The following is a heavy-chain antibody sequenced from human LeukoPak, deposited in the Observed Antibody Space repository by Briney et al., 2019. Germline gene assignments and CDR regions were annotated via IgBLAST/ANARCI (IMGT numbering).Heavy chain of an antibody. CDR3: ARGPAGYN. J-gene: IGHJ4*02. Sequence: GGSLRLSCAASGFTVSSNHMSWVRQAPGKGLEWVSVIYSGGSTDYADSVKGRFTISRDNPKNTLYLQMDSLRAEDTAVYHCARGPAGYNWGQGTLVTVSS. D-gene: IGHD1-1*01. CDR1: GFTVSSNH. V-gene: IGHV3-53*01. CDR2: IYSGGST.